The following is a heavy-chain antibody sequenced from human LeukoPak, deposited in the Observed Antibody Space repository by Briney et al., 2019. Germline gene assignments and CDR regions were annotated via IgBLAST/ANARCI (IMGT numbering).Heavy chain of an antibody. D-gene: IGHD3-22*01. CDR3: ARARRPYYYDSSGRPKDY. CDR2: INPNSGGT. J-gene: IGHJ4*02. V-gene: IGHV1-2*02. Sequence: ASVKVSCKASGYTFTGYYMHWVRQAPGQGLEWMGWINPNSGGTNYAQKFQGRVTMTRDTSISTAYMELSRLRSDDTAVYYCARARRPYYYDSSGRPKDYWGQGTLVTVSS. CDR1: GYTFTGYY.